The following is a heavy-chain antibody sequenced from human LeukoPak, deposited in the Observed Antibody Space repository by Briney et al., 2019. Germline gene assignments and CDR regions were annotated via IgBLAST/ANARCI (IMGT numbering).Heavy chain of an antibody. D-gene: IGHD6-13*01. CDR1: GGXITRYY. V-gene: IGHV4-4*07. Sequence: PSETLSLTCIVSGGXITRYYWSWIRQPAGKGLEWIGRFTGSTNYNPSLKSRVTMSVDTSKNQFSLKLSSVTAADTAVYYCARGRAAGYFDYWGQGTLVTVSS. CDR3: ARGRAAGYFDY. J-gene: IGHJ4*02. CDR2: FTGST.